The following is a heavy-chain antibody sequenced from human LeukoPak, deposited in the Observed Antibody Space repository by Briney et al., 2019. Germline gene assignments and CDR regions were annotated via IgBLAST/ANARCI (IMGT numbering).Heavy chain of an antibody. J-gene: IGHJ4*02. CDR1: GFPFIPAW. D-gene: IGHD2/OR15-2a*01. CDR2: SKSRGSGGTT. V-gene: IGHV3-15*01. Sequence: GGSLRLSCSASGFPFIPAWMTWVRQRPEKGLEWVGLSKSRGSGGTTDYAAPVKGRFTISRDDSKSTLYLQMNDLKYEDTAVYYCAKVSDPETFSLNYWGQGTLVTVSS. CDR3: AKVSDPETFSLNY.